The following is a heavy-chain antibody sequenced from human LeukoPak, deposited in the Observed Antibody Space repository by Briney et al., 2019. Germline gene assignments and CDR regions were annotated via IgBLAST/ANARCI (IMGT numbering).Heavy chain of an antibody. CDR3: ARDKGGPQLDP. CDR2: IYYSGST. V-gene: IGHV4-59*11. CDR1: GGSISSHY. Sequence: PSETLSLTCTVSGGSISSHYWSWIRQPPGKGLEWIGYIYYSGSTNYNPSLKSRVTISVDTSKNQFSLKLSSVTAADTAVYYCARDKGGPQLDPWGQGTLVTVSS. J-gene: IGHJ5*02.